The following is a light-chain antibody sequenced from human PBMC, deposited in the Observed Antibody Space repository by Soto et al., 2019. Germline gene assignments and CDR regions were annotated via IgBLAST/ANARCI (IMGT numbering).Light chain of an antibody. CDR1: QNIRGNE. J-gene: IGKJ1*01. CDR3: QDYGTSAPWT. CDR2: RGS. V-gene: IGKV3-20*01. Sequence: EGVLKQSPGTMSLSPGERAALSCRASQNIRGNELAWYQQKPGQAPRLLIYRGSTRATGIPDRFSGRGSGTDFTLTISRLEPEDFAVYYCQDYGTSAPWTFGQGTKVEIK.